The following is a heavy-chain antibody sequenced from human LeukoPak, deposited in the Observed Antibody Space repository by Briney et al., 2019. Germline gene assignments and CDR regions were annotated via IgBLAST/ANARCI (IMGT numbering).Heavy chain of an antibody. D-gene: IGHD2-2*01. J-gene: IGHJ6*03. CDR2: ISSSSSYI. CDR1: GFTFSSYS. Sequence: GGSLRLSCAASGFTFSSYSMNWVRQAPGKGLEWVSSISSSSSYIYYTDSLKGRFTISRDNAKNSLYLQMNSLRAEDTAVYYCARAGRGLGYCSSTSCPYYYYMDVWGKGTTVTVSS. CDR3: ARAGRGLGYCSSTSCPYYYYMDV. V-gene: IGHV3-21*01.